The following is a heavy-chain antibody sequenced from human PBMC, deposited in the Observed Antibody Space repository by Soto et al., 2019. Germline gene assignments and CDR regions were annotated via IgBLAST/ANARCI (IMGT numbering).Heavy chain of an antibody. J-gene: IGHJ5*02. CDR2: IYYSGST. CDR3: ARGYGSGSYIWFDP. Sequence: PXETLSLTCTVSVVSISSYYWSCIRHPPGKGLEWIGYIYYSGSTNYNPSLKSRVTISVDTSKNQFSLKLSSVTAADTAVYYCARGYGSGSYIWFDPWGQGTLVIVSS. V-gene: IGHV4-59*01. CDR1: VVSISSYY. D-gene: IGHD3-10*01.